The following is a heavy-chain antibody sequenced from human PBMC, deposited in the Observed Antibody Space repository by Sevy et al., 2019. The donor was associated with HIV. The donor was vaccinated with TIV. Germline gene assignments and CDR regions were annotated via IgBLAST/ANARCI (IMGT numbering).Heavy chain of an antibody. CDR1: GFTFDDYA. Sequence: GGSLRRSCTASGFTFDDYAMSWFRQAPGKGLEWVAFITRNSYEAYGGTTEYAASVKGRFIISRDDSKSIAYLQMNSLKTEDTAVYYCTRGLATADTPEYYFDYWGQGTLVTVSS. CDR3: TRGLATADTPEYYFDY. D-gene: IGHD5-12*01. V-gene: IGHV3-49*03. J-gene: IGHJ4*02. CDR2: ITRNSYEAYGGTT.